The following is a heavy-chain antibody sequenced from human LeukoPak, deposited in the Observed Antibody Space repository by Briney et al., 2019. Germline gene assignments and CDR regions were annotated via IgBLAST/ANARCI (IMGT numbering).Heavy chain of an antibody. CDR3: AKDYGDLTSFDY. J-gene: IGHJ4*02. CDR2: IRYDGSNK. Sequence: GGSLRLSCAASGFTFSSYGMHWVRQAPGKGLEWVAFIRYDGSNKYYADSVKGRFTISRDNSKNTLYLQTNSLRAEDTAVYYCAKDYGDLTSFDYWGQGTLVTVSS. D-gene: IGHD4-17*01. CDR1: GFTFSSYG. V-gene: IGHV3-30*02.